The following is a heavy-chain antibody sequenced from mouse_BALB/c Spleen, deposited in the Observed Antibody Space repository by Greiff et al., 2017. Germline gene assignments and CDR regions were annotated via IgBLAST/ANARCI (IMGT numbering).Heavy chain of an antibody. CDR2: IRNNANGYTT. Sequence: EVHLVESGGGLVQPGGSLRLSCATSGFTFTDYYMSWVRQPPGKELEWFGFIRNNANGYTTEYSVSVKGRFTISRENSLSILYLQMNTLRAEDSATYYCAKAYYYGSSYYAMDYWGQGTSVTVSS. CDR1: GFTFTDYY. V-gene: IGHV7-3*02. CDR3: AKAYYYGSSYYAMDY. J-gene: IGHJ4*01. D-gene: IGHD1-1*01.